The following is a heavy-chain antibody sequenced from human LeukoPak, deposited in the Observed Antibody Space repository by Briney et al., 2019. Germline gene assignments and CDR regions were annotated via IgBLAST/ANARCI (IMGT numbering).Heavy chain of an antibody. V-gene: IGHV4-61*02. Sequence: PSETLSLTCTVSGGSISSGSSYWSWIRQPAGKGLEWIGRIYTSGSTNYNPSLKSRVTISVDTSKNQFSLKLSSVTAADTAVYYCARGGITMVRGVIMEFDYWGQGTLVTVSS. CDR1: GGSISSGSSY. CDR2: IYTSGST. D-gene: IGHD3-10*01. CDR3: ARGGITMVRGVIMEFDY. J-gene: IGHJ4*02.